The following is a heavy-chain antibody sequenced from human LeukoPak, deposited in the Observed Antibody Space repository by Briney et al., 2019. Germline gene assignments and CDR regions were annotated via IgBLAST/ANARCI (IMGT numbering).Heavy chain of an antibody. V-gene: IGHV1-46*01. CDR3: ARSSGIAVAGRLGY. D-gene: IGHD6-19*01. Sequence: ASVKVSCKASGYTFTSFDINWVRQATGQGLEWMGIINPSGGSTSYAQKFQGRVTMTRDMSTSTVYMELSSLRSEDTAVYYCARSSGIAVAGRLGYWGQGTLVTVSS. J-gene: IGHJ4*02. CDR2: INPSGGST. CDR1: GYTFTSFD.